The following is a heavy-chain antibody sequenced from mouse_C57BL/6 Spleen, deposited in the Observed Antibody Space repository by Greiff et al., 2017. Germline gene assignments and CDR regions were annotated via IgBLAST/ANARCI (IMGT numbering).Heavy chain of an antibody. Sequence: VKLQQPGAELVKPGASVKMSCKASGYTFTSYWITWVKQRPGQGLEWIGDIYPGSGSTNYNEKFKSKATLTVDTSSSTAYMQLSSLTSEDSAVYYCARFYYSNYGGYFDYWGQGTTLTVSS. CDR2: IYPGSGST. V-gene: IGHV1-55*01. J-gene: IGHJ2*01. CDR1: GYTFTSYW. D-gene: IGHD2-5*01. CDR3: ARFYYSNYGGYFDY.